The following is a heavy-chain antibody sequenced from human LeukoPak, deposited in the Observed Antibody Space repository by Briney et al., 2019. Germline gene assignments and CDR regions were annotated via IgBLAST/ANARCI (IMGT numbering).Heavy chain of an antibody. CDR1: GFTFSSYA. Sequence: PSGGSLRLSCAASGFTFSSYAMSWVRQAPGKGLEWVSAISGSGGSTYYADSVKGRFTISRDNSKNTLYLQMNSLRAEDTAVYYCAKVGSSSWSILDYWGQGTLVTVSS. D-gene: IGHD6-13*01. V-gene: IGHV3-23*01. J-gene: IGHJ4*02. CDR3: AKVGSSSWSILDY. CDR2: ISGSGGST.